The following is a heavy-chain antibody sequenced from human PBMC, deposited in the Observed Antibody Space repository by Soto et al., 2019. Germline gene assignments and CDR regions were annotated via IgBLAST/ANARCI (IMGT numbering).Heavy chain of an antibody. CDR3: ARDVYGF. J-gene: IGHJ4*02. CDR1: GGSFSGYY. CDR2: INHSGST. V-gene: IGHV4-34*01. D-gene: IGHD2-8*01. Sequence: SETLSLTCAVYGGSFSGYYWSWIRQPPGKGLEWIGEINHSGSTNYNPSLKSRVTISVDTSKNQFSLKLSSVTAADTAVYYCARDVYGFWGQGTLVTISS.